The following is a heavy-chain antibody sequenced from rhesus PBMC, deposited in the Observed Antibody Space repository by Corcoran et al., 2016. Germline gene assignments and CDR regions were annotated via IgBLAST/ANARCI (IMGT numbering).Heavy chain of an antibody. J-gene: IGHJ4*01. V-gene: IGHV1-198*02. CDR2: IIPLVGIK. CDR1: GFTFGSYA. D-gene: IGHD4-23*01. CDR3: ARGRNTVTTSTFDY. Sequence: QVQLVQSGAEVKKPGASVKVSCKASGFTFGSYAISWVRQAPGQGLEWMGVIIPLVGIKNYAEKFQGRVTITADTSKSTAYMELSSLRSEDTAVYYCARGRNTVTTSTFDYWGQGVLVTVSS.